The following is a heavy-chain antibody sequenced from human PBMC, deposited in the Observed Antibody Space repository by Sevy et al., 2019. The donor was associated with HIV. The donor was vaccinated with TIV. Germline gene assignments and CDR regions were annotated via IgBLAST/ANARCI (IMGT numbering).Heavy chain of an antibody. CDR1: AFTFSSYW. Sequence: GGSLRLSCAASAFTFSSYWMTWVRQAPGKGLEWVANINQDGSEENYVDSVKGRFTIFRDNAKNSLFLQINSLRAEDTAVYYCARTGSYADTYYYYYAMDVWGPGTTVTVSS. V-gene: IGHV3-7*01. CDR2: INQDGSEE. J-gene: IGHJ6*02. CDR3: ARTGSYADTYYYYYAMDV. D-gene: IGHD3-16*01.